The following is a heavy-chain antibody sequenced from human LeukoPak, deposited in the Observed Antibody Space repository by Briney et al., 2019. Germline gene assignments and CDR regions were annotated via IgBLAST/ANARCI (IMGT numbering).Heavy chain of an antibody. CDR2: IYYSGST. J-gene: IGHJ4*02. V-gene: IGHV4-39*01. Sequence: PSETLSLTCTVSGGSISSSSYYWGWIRQPPGKGLEWIGSIYYSGSTYYNPSLKSRVTISVDTSKNQFSLKLSSVTAADTAVYYCARHQSVRCGGDCYYPLYYFDYWGQGTLVTVSS. D-gene: IGHD2-21*02. CDR1: GGSISSSSYY. CDR3: ARHQSVRCGGDCYYPLYYFDY.